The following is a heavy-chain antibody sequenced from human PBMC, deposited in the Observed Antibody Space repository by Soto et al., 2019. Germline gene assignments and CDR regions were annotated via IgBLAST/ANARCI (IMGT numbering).Heavy chain of an antibody. V-gene: IGHV4-34*01. J-gene: IGHJ1*01. D-gene: IGHD3-16*01. CDR2: INHSGST. CDR3: ARRQLSRWGGLQH. Sequence: PSETLSLTCAVYGGSFSGYYWSWIRQPPGKGLEWIGEINHSGSTNYIPSLKSRVTISVDTSKNQFSLKLSSVTAADTAVYYCARRQLSRWGGLQHWGQGTLVTVSS. CDR1: GGSFSGYY.